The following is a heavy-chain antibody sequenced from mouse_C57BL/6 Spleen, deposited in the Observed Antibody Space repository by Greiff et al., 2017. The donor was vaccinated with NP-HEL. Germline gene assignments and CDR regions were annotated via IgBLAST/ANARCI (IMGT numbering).Heavy chain of an antibody. CDR3: ARGGGVPPFDY. V-gene: IGHV5-9*01. J-gene: IGHJ2*01. CDR1: GFTFSSYT. Sequence: EVKVIESGGGLVKPGGSLKLSCAASGFTFSSYTMSWVRQTPEKRLEWVATISGGGGNTYYPDSVKGRFTISRDNAKNTLYLQMSSLRSEDTALYYCARGGGVPPFDYWGQGTTLTVSS. CDR2: ISGGGGNT.